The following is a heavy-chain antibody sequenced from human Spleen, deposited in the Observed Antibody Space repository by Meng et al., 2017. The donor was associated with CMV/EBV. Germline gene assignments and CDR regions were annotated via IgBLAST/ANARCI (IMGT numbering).Heavy chain of an antibody. D-gene: IGHD6-19*01. CDR1: GYAFTTYA. Sequence: CQASGYAFTTYALHWVRQAPGQRLEWMGWINAGNGNTKYSQKFQDRVTITRDTSASAGYMELSSLRSEDTAVYYCARGSDAVAGTVDYWGQGTLVTVSS. V-gene: IGHV1-3*01. CDR2: INAGNGNT. CDR3: ARGSDAVAGTVDY. J-gene: IGHJ4*02.